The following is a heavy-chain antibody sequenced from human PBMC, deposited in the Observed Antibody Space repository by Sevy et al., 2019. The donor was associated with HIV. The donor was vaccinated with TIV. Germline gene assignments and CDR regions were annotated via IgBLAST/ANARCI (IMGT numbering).Heavy chain of an antibody. CDR1: GFTFSSYS. CDR2: ISSSSSTI. V-gene: IGHV3-48*02. CDR3: ARSVSRITMIVVVNDAFDI. D-gene: IGHD3-22*01. J-gene: IGHJ3*02. Sequence: GGSLRLSCAASGFTFSSYSMNWVRQAPGKGLEWVSYISSSSSTIYYADSVKGRFTISRDNAKNSLYLQMNSLRDEDTAVYYSARSVSRITMIVVVNDAFDIWGQGTMVTVSS.